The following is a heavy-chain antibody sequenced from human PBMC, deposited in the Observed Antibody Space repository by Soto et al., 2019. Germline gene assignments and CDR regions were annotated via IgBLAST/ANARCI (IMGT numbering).Heavy chain of an antibody. CDR3: ARGRASGSYYLLDY. V-gene: IGHV1-8*01. CDR1: GNTFTSYD. J-gene: IGHJ4*02. CDR2: INPNSGNI. Sequence: ASVKVSCKSSGNTFTSYDINWVRQATGHGLEWMGWINPNSGNIGYAQKFQGRVTMTRDTAIRTAYMEVSRLRSDDTAVYYCARGRASGSYYLLDYWGQGTLVTVSS. D-gene: IGHD3-10*01.